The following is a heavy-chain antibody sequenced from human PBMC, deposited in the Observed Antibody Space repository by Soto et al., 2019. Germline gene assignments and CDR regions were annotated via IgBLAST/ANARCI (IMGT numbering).Heavy chain of an antibody. V-gene: IGHV4-30-2*02. D-gene: IGHD5-18*01. CDR1: GGSISSGGYS. CDR2: IYHSGST. CDR3: ARPLYSYGPMDV. Sequence: PSETLSLTCAVSGGSISSGGYSWSWIRQPPGKGLEWIGYIYHSGSTYYNPSLKSRVTISVDRSKNQFSLKLSSVTAADTAVYYCARPLYSYGPMDVWGQGTKVTVSS. J-gene: IGHJ6*02.